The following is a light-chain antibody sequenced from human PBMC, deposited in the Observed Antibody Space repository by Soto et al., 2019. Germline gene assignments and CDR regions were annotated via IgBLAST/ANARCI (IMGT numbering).Light chain of an antibody. CDR2: EVT. CDR1: SSDVGTYNL. Sequence: QSALTQPASVSGSPGQSITISCTGTSSDVGTYNLVSWYQHHPGKAPKLMISEVTKRPSGVSNRFSGSKSGNTASLTISGIQAEDEADYYCCSYAGSRTWVFGGGTKVTVL. V-gene: IGLV2-23*02. CDR3: CSYAGSRTWV. J-gene: IGLJ3*02.